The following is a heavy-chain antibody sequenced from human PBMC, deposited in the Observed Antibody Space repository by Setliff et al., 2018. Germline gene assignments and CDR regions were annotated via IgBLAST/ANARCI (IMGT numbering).Heavy chain of an antibody. D-gene: IGHD4-17*01. Sequence: ASVKVSCKASGYSLSNYVMNWVRQAPGQGLEWMGWINTKTGDPSYAQGYTGRVAFSLDTSDSTTYLDISTLKAEDTATYLCARADHLVTTTFDYWGRGTLVTVSS. J-gene: IGHJ4*01. V-gene: IGHV7-4-1*02. CDR3: ARADHLVTTTFDY. CDR2: INTKTGDP. CDR1: GYSLSNYV.